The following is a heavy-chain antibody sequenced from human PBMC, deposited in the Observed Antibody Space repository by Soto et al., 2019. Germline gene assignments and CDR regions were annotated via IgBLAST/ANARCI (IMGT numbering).Heavy chain of an antibody. V-gene: IGHV4-38-2*01. CDR2: IYHSGST. Sequence: SETLSLTCAVSGYSISSGYYWGWIRQPPGKGLEWIGSIYHSGSTYYNPSLKSRVTISVDTSKNQFSLKLSSVTAADTAVYYCATSGSHNNDYWGQGTLVPVSP. CDR1: GYSISSGYY. J-gene: IGHJ4*02. CDR3: ATSGSHNNDY. D-gene: IGHD1-26*01.